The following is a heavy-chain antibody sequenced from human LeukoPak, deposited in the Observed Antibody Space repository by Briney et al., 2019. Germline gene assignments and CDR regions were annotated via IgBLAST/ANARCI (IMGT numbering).Heavy chain of an antibody. CDR2: ISSSGSDT. D-gene: IGHD4-11*01. V-gene: IGHV3-48*03. J-gene: IGHJ5*02. Sequence: PGGSLRLSCAASGFSFSTYKMNWVRQAPGKGLEWISYISSSGSDTFYADSVKGRFTISRDNGKNSLYLQMNSLRAEDTAVYYCAREEGDYSKGGFDPWGQGTLVAVSS. CDR1: GFSFSTYK. CDR3: AREEGDYSKGGFDP.